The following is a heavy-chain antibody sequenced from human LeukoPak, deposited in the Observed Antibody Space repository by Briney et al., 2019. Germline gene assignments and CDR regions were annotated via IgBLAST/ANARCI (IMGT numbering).Heavy chain of an antibody. J-gene: IGHJ4*02. CDR2: IRSKANSYAT. Sequence: GGSLRLSCAASGFTFSSYEMNWVRQASGKGLEWVGRIRSKANSYATAYAASVKGRFTISRDDSKNTAYLQMNSLKTEDTAVYYCTSPQYYDILTGYRGVDYWGQGTLVTVSS. CDR1: GFTFSSYE. D-gene: IGHD3-9*01. V-gene: IGHV3-73*01. CDR3: TSPQYYDILTGYRGVDY.